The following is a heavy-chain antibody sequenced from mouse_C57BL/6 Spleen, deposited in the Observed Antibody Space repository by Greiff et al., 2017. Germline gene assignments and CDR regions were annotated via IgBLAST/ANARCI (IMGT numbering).Heavy chain of an antibody. CDR3: ALSITTVVDYYAMDY. CDR2: IDPSDSYT. V-gene: IGHV1-50*01. CDR1: GYTFTSYW. J-gene: IGHJ4*01. D-gene: IGHD1-1*01. Sequence: VQLQQPGAELVKPGASVKLSCKASGYTFTSYWMQWVKQRPGQGLEWIGEIDPSDSYTNYNQKFKGKATLTVDTSSSPAYMQLSSLTSEDSAVYYCALSITTVVDYYAMDYWGQGTSVTVSS.